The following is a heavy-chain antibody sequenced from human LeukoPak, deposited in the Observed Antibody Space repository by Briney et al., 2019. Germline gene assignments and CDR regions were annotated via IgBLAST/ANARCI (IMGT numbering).Heavy chain of an antibody. CDR2: INWNGGST. D-gene: IGHD5-12*01. Sequence: RPGGSLRLSCAASGFTFDDYGMSWVRQAPGKGLEWVSGINWNGGSTGYADSVKGRFTISRDNAKNSLYLQMNSLRAEDTALYYCARDRYSGYVYYYYYYMDVWGKGTTVTVSS. CDR3: ARDRYSGYVYYYYYYMDV. J-gene: IGHJ6*03. V-gene: IGHV3-20*04. CDR1: GFTFDDYG.